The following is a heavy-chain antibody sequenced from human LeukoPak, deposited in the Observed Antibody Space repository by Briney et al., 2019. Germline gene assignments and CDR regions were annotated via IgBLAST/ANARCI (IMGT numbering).Heavy chain of an antibody. V-gene: IGHV3-21*01. D-gene: IGHD3-10*01. CDR1: GFTFSSYS. J-gene: IGHJ3*02. CDR2: ISSRSSYI. Sequence: PGGSLRLSCAASGFTFSSYSMNWVRQAPGKGLEWVSTISSRSSYIYYADSVKGRFTISSDNGKNSLYLQMNSLRAEDTAVYYCASFPPYMVRTDAFDIWGQGTMVTVSS. CDR3: ASFPPYMVRTDAFDI.